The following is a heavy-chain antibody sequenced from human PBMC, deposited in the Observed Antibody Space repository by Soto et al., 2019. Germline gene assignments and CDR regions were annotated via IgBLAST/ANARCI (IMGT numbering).Heavy chain of an antibody. D-gene: IGHD3-3*01. J-gene: IGHJ4*02. CDR2: INHSGST. CDR3: ARLTIRYYDFWSGYYRYFDY. V-gene: IGHV4-34*01. Sequence: PSETLSLTCAVYGGSFSGYYWSWIRQPPGKGLEWIGEINHSGSTNYNPPLKSRVTISVDTSKNQFSLKLSSVTAADTAVYYCARLTIRYYDFWSGYYRYFDYWGQGTLVTVSS. CDR1: GGSFSGYY.